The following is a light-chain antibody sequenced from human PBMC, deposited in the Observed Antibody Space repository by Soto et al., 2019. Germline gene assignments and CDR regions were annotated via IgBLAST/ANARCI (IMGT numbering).Light chain of an antibody. CDR1: QSISSW. Sequence: DIEMTQSPSTPCASVGARGTITCRSRQSISSWLAWYQQKPGKAPKLLIYRGSTLDSGVPSRFSGSGSGTEFTLTITSLQPDDFATYYCQQLHDYSVTFGGGTKVDIK. CDR3: QQLHDYSVT. V-gene: IGKV1-5*03. J-gene: IGKJ4*01. CDR2: RGS.